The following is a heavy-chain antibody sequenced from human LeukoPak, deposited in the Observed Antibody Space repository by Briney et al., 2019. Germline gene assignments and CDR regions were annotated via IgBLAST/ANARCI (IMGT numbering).Heavy chain of an antibody. CDR3: AKRDLGLDAFDI. Sequence: PGGSLRLSCAASGFTFSSYWMSWVRQAPGKGLEWVANIKQDGSEKYCVDSVKGRFTISRDNAKKSLYLQMNSLRAEDTAVYYCAKRDLGLDAFDIWGQGTMVTVSS. J-gene: IGHJ3*02. CDR2: IKQDGSEK. V-gene: IGHV3-7*03. D-gene: IGHD3-10*01. CDR1: GFTFSSYW.